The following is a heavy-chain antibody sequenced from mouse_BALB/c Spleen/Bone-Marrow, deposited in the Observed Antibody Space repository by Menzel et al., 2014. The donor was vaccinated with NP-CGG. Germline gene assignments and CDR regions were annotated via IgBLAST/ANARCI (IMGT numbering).Heavy chain of an antibody. Sequence: QVQLQQSGAELVKPGASVKLSCKASGYTFTTYWMHWVRLRPGQGFEWIGEINPSNGGTKNNEKFKRKATLTVDKSSSTAYMQLSSLTSEDSAVYYCTIEYGITTKDYYALGYWGQGTSVTVSS. D-gene: IGHD2-4*01. CDR3: TIEYGITTKDYYALGY. V-gene: IGHV1S16*01. CDR2: INPSNGGT. CDR1: GYTFTTYW. J-gene: IGHJ4*01.